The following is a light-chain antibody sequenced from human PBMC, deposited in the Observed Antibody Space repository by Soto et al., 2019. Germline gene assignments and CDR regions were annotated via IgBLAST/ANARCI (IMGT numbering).Light chain of an antibody. J-gene: IGKJ1*01. CDR1: QTISSW. Sequence: DIQMTQSPSTLSASVGDRVTITCRASQTISSWLAWYQQEPGKAPKLLIYAASTLESGVSSRFSGRGSGTEFTLTINSLQPEDFATYYCQQYKSYLRTFGQGTKVEIK. CDR3: QQYKSYLRT. V-gene: IGKV1-5*01. CDR2: AAS.